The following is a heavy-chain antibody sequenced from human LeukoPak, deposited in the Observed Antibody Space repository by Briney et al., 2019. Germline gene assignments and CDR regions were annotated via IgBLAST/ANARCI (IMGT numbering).Heavy chain of an antibody. V-gene: IGHV4-39*01. CDR3: ARKTPGTSVDV. D-gene: IGHD3-10*01. CDR1: GDSISNSAYY. CDR2: ITNTGNT. J-gene: IGHJ6*02. Sequence: SETLSLTCTVSGDSISNSAYYWVWIRQPPGKGLEWIGTITNTGNTYSNPSLKSRVTISIDTSKTQISLKLTSVSAADTAVFYCARKTPGTSVDVWGQGTPVTVSS.